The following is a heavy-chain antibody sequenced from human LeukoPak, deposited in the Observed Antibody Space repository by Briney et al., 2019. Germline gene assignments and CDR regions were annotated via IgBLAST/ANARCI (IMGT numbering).Heavy chain of an antibody. CDR3: ARDSFNYYDSSGYYGAFDI. Sequence: SETLSLTCTVSGASISSYYWSWIRQPPGKGLEWVGSLYHSGSTYYSTSLKSRITISLDTSKNQFSLKLSSVTAADTAVYYCARDSFNYYDSSGYYGAFDIWGQGTMVTVSS. CDR2: LYHSGST. V-gene: IGHV4-59*12. J-gene: IGHJ3*02. CDR1: GASISSYY. D-gene: IGHD3-22*01.